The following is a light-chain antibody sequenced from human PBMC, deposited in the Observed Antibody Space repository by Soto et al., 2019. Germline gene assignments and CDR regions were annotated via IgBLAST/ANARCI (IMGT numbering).Light chain of an antibody. Sequence: DIQMTQSPSSLSASVGDRFTITCQSSQDISNYLNWYQQKPGKAPKLLIYAASSLQSGVPSRFSGSGSGTDFTLTISSLQPEDFATYYCQQSYSTPVTFGQATRLEVK. CDR1: QDISNY. CDR2: AAS. V-gene: IGKV1-39*01. CDR3: QQSYSTPVT. J-gene: IGKJ5*01.